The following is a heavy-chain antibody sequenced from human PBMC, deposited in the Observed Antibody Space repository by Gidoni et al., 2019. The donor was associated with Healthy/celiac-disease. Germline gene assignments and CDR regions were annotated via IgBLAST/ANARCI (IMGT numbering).Heavy chain of an antibody. CDR3: AREAYSSSLGY. Sequence: QVQLVESGGGVVQPGRSLRLSCAASGFTFSSYAMHWFRQAPGKGLEWVAVISYDGSNKYYADSVKGRFTISRDNSKNTLYLQMNSLRAEDTAVYYCAREAYSSSLGYWGQGTLVTVSS. CDR2: ISYDGSNK. D-gene: IGHD6-6*01. J-gene: IGHJ4*02. CDR1: GFTFSSYA. V-gene: IGHV3-30-3*01.